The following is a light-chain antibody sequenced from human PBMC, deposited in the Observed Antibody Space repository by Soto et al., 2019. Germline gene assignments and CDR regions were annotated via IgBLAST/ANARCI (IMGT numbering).Light chain of an antibody. CDR2: GAS. CDR3: QQYCSSTWT. CDR1: QSVSSSY. Sequence: EIVLTQSPGTLSFSPGERATLSCRASQSVSSSYLAWYHQKPGQAPRLLIYGASSWATGIPDRFSGSGSGTDFTLTISRLEPEDFAVYYCQQYCSSTWTFGQGTKVDIK. V-gene: IGKV3-20*01. J-gene: IGKJ1*01.